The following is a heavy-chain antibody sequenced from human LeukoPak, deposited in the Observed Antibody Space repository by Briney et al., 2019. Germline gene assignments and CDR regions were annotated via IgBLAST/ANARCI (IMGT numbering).Heavy chain of an antibody. V-gene: IGHV3-48*03. CDR3: ARGQGFLWSDAFDI. CDR2: ISSSGSTI. J-gene: IGHJ3*02. Sequence: PGGSLRLSCAASGFTFSSYEMNWVRQAPGKGLEWVSYISSSGSTIYYADSVKGRFTISRDNAKNSLYLQMNSLRAEDTAVYYCARGQGFLWSDAFDIWGQGTMVTVSS. CDR1: GFTFSSYE. D-gene: IGHD3-3*01.